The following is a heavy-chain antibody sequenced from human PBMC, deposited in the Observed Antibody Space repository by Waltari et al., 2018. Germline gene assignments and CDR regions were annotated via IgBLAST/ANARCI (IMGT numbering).Heavy chain of an antibody. CDR2: IYYSGST. J-gene: IGHJ5*02. CDR3: ARVYKAGATLWWFDP. V-gene: IGHV4-59*01. CDR1: GGSIRSYY. Sequence: QVQLQESGPGLVKPSATLSLTCTVSGGSIRSYYWSWIRQPPGKGLEWIGYIYYSGSTNYNPSLKSRVTISVDTSKNQFSLKLSSVTAADTAVYYCARVYKAGATLWWFDPWGQGTLVTVSS. D-gene: IGHD1-26*01.